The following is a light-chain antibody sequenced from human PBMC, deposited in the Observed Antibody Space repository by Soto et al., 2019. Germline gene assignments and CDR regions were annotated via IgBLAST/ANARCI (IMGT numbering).Light chain of an antibody. CDR1: QSVSSSF. CDR2: GAS. CDR3: QQYDSSPWT. V-gene: IGKV3-20*01. Sequence: EIVLTQSPGTLSLSPGERATLSCRASQSVSSSFLAWYQQKPGQAPRLLIYGASSRATGIQDRFSGSGSGTDFTLTISRLEPEEFAVYYCQQYDSSPWTFGQGTQVEIK. J-gene: IGKJ1*01.